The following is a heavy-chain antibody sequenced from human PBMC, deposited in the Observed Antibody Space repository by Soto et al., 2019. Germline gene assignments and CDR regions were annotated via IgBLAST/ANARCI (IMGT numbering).Heavy chain of an antibody. CDR3: AREEQIAAGGTQYYYGMDV. J-gene: IGHJ6*02. CDR2: IWFDGSKI. D-gene: IGHD6-13*01. CDR1: GFTFSGFG. V-gene: IGHV3-33*01. Sequence: SGGSLRLSCAASGFTFSGFGMHWVRQAPGKGLEWVALIWFDGSKIHYEDSVKGRFTISRDNSKNTLYLQMNSLRAEDTAVYYCAREEQIAAGGTQYYYGMDVWGQGTTVTVSS.